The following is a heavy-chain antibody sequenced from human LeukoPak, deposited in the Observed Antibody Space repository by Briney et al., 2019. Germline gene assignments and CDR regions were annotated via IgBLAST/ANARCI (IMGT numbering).Heavy chain of an antibody. V-gene: IGHV4-4*07. CDR2: VYSSGST. D-gene: IGHD1-26*01. Sequence: PSETLSLTCTVSGGSISNYYWSWIRQPAGKGLEWIGRVYSSGSTNYNPSLKSRVTMSVDTSKNQFSLNLNSVTAADTAVYFCARGPRYSGSPVEYWGQGTLVTVSA. J-gene: IGHJ4*02. CDR1: GGSISNYY. CDR3: ARGPRYSGSPVEY.